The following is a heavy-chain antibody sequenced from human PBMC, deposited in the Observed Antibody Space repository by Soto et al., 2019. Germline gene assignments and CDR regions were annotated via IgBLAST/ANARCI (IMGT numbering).Heavy chain of an antibody. Sequence: QAQLVQSGAEVKKPGASVKVSCKASGYTFTNYGISWARQAPGPGLEWMGWVSAYNGNTNHPQKLQGRVTMTTATCTRTGYLELRRLRSDATAVYYCARSRGYSLGIAVWGQGTPVSVSS. V-gene: IGHV1-18*01. CDR1: GYTFTNYG. D-gene: IGHD2-15*01. CDR3: ARSRGYSLGIAV. CDR2: VSAYNGNT. J-gene: IGHJ6*02.